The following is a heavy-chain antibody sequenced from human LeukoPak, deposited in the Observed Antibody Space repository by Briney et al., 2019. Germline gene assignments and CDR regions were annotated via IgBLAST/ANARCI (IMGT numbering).Heavy chain of an antibody. J-gene: IGHJ4*02. D-gene: IGHD2-21*01. CDR2: INWNGGST. CDR3: ARDGGDYDLDY. CDR1: GFTFDDYG. Sequence: GGSLRLSCAASGFTFDDYGMSWVRQAPGKGLEWVSGINWNGGSTGYADSVKGRSTISRDNAKNSLYLQMNSLRAEDTALYHCARDGGDYDLDYWGQGTLVTVSS. V-gene: IGHV3-20*01.